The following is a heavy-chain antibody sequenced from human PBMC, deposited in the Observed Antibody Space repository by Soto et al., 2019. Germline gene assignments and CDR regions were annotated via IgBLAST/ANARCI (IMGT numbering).Heavy chain of an antibody. V-gene: IGHV3-30-3*01. D-gene: IGHD3-22*01. CDR1: EFTFGDYA. CDR2: ISDDGDKV. CDR3: ARAHYHDSSGPNGHAFDI. J-gene: IGHJ3*02. Sequence: PGGSLRLSCAASEFTFGDYAIHWCGRAPVKWLEWVAVISDDGDKVFYADSMKDRLTISRDNSKSTLFLQLTSLGPEDTALYYCARAHYHDSSGPNGHAFDIWGQGTLVTVSS.